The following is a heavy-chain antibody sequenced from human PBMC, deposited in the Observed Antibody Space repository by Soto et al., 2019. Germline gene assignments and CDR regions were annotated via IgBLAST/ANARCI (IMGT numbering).Heavy chain of an antibody. CDR2: INSDGSSI. CDR1: GFTFGSYW. V-gene: IGHV3-74*01. CDR3: ARNPLGLPAIDY. Sequence: DVQLVQSGGGVVQPGGSLRLSCSGSGFTFGSYWMHWVRQVPGKGLVWVSRINSDGSSIKYADSVKGRFTISRDNAKNTLYLQLTSLGGDDTAIYYCARNPLGLPAIDYWGQGTLVTVSS. J-gene: IGHJ4*02. D-gene: IGHD2-2*01.